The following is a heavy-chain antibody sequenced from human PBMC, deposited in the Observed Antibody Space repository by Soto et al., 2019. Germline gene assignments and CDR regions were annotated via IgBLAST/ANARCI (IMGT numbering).Heavy chain of an antibody. V-gene: IGHV5-51*01. CDR1: GYSFTSYW. CDR3: ARLLNTATVTDPDY. CDR2: IYAGDSDT. D-gene: IGHD5-18*01. Sequence: GESLKISCKASGYSFTSYWIAWVRQMPGKGLEWMGIIYAGDSDTRYSPSFQGQVTISADKSISTAYLQWSSLKASDIAMYYCARLLNTATVTDPDYWGQGTPVTVSS. J-gene: IGHJ4*02.